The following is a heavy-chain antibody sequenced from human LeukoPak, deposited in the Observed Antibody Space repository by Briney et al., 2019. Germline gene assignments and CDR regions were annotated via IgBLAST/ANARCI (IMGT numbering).Heavy chain of an antibody. CDR3: VKGMYASYN. Sequence: GGSLRLSCAASGFTFSKYGMHWVRQAPGKGLEWVALISYDGSNKYYAGSVKGRFTISRDNSKNTLHLQVNSLRADDTAVYHCVKGMYASYNWGQGTLVTVSS. J-gene: IGHJ4*02. D-gene: IGHD2-8*01. CDR1: GFTFSKYG. CDR2: ISYDGSNK. V-gene: IGHV3-30*18.